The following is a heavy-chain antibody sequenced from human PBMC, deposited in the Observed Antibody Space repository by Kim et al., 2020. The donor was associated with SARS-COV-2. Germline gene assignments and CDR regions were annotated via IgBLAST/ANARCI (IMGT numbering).Heavy chain of an antibody. Sequence: SETLSLTCTVSGGSISSGGYYRSWIRQHPGKGLERIGYIYYSGSTYNNPSLKRRVTISVDTSKNQFPLKLSSVTAADTAVYYCARGRVLGSDLEHRFEPWGQGTLVTVSS. V-gene: IGHV4-31*03. J-gene: IGHJ5*02. CDR3: ARGRVLGSDLEHRFEP. CDR1: GGSISSGGYY. CDR2: IYYSGST.